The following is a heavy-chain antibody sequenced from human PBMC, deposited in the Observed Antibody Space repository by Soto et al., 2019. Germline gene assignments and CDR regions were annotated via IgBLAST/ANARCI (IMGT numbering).Heavy chain of an antibody. D-gene: IGHD3-10*01. Sequence: QVQLMESGGGVVQPGGSLRLSCAASGFTFRSYVIHWVRQAPGKGLEWVAIISYDGSTKFYTDSVKGRFTISRDNSNNTLYLQMNRLRSEDTAIYYCARDGRTGTTLPHGGLDQWGQGHWSPSPQ. CDR1: GFTFRSYV. CDR2: ISYDGSTK. CDR3: ARDGRTGTTLPHGGLDQ. V-gene: IGHV3-30-3*01. J-gene: IGHJ4*02.